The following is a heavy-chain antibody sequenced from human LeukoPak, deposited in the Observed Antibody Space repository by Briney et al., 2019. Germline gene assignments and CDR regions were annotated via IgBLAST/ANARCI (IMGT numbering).Heavy chain of an antibody. CDR1: GFTFSSYD. Sequence: GGSLRLSCAASGFTFSSYDMIWVRQAPGKGLEWVSTITGSGGSIYYADSVKGRFTISGDNSKNTLYLQMNSLRDEDTAVYHCAKDGGSSWYLDYWGQGTLVTVSS. D-gene: IGHD6-13*01. V-gene: IGHV3-23*01. J-gene: IGHJ4*02. CDR2: ITGSGGSI. CDR3: AKDGGSSWYLDY.